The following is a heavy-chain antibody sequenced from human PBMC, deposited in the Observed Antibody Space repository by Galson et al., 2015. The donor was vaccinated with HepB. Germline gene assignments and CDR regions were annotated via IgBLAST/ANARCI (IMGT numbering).Heavy chain of an antibody. CDR2: TYYRSKWYN. CDR3: VREFENTAMVVWFDP. Sequence: CAISGDSVSSNSAAWNRIRQSPSRGLEWLGRTYYRSKWYNDYAVSVKSRITINPDTSKNQFSLQLNSVTPEDTAVYYCVREFENTAMVVWFDPWGQGTLVTVSS. CDR1: GDSVSSNSAA. V-gene: IGHV6-1*01. J-gene: IGHJ5*02. D-gene: IGHD5-18*01.